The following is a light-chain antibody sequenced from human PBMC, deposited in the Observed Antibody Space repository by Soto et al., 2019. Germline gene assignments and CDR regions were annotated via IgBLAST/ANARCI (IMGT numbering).Light chain of an antibody. CDR3: QQYFTVPHT. CDR1: QSIDRR. V-gene: IGKV1-5*01. J-gene: IGKJ2*01. CDR2: DAS. Sequence: DIQMTQSPSTLSASVRDSVTITCRASQSIDRRLAWYQKKPGKAPNLVIYDASTLESGDPSRFSGSGSGTEFTLTISSLQPDDSATYYCQQYFTVPHTFGLATTLQIK.